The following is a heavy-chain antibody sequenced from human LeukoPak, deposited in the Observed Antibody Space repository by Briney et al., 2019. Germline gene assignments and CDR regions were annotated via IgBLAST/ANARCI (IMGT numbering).Heavy chain of an antibody. Sequence: GGSLRLSCAASGFTVSSNYMSWVRQAPGKGLEWVSVIYSGGSTYYADSVKGRFTISRDNSKNTLYLQMNSLRAEDTAVYYCARSRYSSGSGHFDYWGQGTLVTVSS. CDR2: IYSGGST. D-gene: IGHD6-25*01. CDR3: ARSRYSSGSGHFDY. V-gene: IGHV3-53*01. CDR1: GFTVSSNY. J-gene: IGHJ4*02.